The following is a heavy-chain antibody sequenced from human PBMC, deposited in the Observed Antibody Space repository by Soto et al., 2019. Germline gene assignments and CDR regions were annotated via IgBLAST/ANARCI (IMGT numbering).Heavy chain of an antibody. CDR3: ARGRYGDY. D-gene: IGHD1-1*01. J-gene: IGHJ4*02. Sequence: QVHLVQSGAEVKKPGASVKVSCKASGYTFTSYGITWVRQAPGQGREWMGWISAHNGNTDYAQKLQGRVIVTRDTSTSTAYMELRSLRSDATAVYYCARGRYGDYWGQGALVTVSS. V-gene: IGHV1-18*01. CDR2: ISAHNGNT. CDR1: GYTFTSYG.